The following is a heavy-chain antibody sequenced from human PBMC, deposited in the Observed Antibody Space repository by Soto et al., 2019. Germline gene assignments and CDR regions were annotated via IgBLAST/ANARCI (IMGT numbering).Heavy chain of an antibody. Sequence: QVQLVESGGGVVQPGRSLRLSCAASGFTYGSYGMHWVRQAPGKGLEWVAGIWYDGSNKYYADSVKGRFTISRDNSKNTLYLQMNSLRAEDTAVYYCARDRGVIAAALRVYYDMDVWGQGTTVTVSS. J-gene: IGHJ6*02. D-gene: IGHD6-13*01. CDR1: GFTYGSYG. V-gene: IGHV3-33*01. CDR2: IWYDGSNK. CDR3: ARDRGVIAAALRVYYDMDV.